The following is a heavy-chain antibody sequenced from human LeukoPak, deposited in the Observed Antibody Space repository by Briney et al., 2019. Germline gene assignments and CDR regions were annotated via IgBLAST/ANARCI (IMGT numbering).Heavy chain of an antibody. J-gene: IGHJ6*02. CDR1: GFTFSSYW. CDR3: ARVRSGSSAGNYGMDV. Sequence: GGSLRLSCAASGFTFSSYWMHWVRQAPGKGLVWVSRINSDGSSTSYADSVKGRFTISRDNAKNTLYLQVNSLRAEDTAVYYCARVRSGSSAGNYGMDVWGQGTTVTVSS. CDR2: INSDGSST. V-gene: IGHV3-74*01. D-gene: IGHD1-26*01.